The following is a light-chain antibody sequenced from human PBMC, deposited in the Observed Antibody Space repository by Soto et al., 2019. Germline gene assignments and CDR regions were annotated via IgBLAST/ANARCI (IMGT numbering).Light chain of an antibody. J-gene: IGKJ1*01. CDR1: QSVRSW. V-gene: IGKV1-5*01. Sequence: QRTQSPGTLSAYVGDRVTITCRASQSVRSWLAWYQQKPGTAPKLLIFDASRLESGVPSRFSGRGSGTEFTLTISRLEPEDFAVYYCQQYGSSPTWTFGQGTKVAIK. CDR3: QQYGSSPTWT. CDR2: DAS.